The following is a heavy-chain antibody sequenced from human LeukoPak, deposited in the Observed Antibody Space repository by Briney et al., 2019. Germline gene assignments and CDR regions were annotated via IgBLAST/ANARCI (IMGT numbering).Heavy chain of an antibody. D-gene: IGHD2-2*01. CDR3: ATGLPAAKDADAFDI. Sequence: ASVKVSCKVSGYTLTELSMHWVRQAPGKGLEWMGGFDPEDGETIYAQKFQGRVTMTEDTSTDTAYMELSSLRSEDTAVYCCATGLPAAKDADAFDIWGQGTMVTVSS. J-gene: IGHJ3*02. CDR2: FDPEDGET. V-gene: IGHV1-24*01. CDR1: GYTLTELS.